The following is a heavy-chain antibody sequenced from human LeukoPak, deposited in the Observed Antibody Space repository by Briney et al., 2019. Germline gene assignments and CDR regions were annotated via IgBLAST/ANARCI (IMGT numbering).Heavy chain of an antibody. D-gene: IGHD2-15*01. J-gene: IGHJ4*02. CDR1: GFTFSSYA. CDR2: ISYDGSNK. CDR3: AKTLTTRWSESLGY. V-gene: IGHV3-30*01. Sequence: PGGSLRLSCAVSGFTFSSYAMHWVRQAPGKGLEWVAVISYDGSNKFYADSVKGRFTISRDNSNNSLYLQMNSLRTEDTALYYCAKTLTTRWSESLGYWGQGTLVSVSS.